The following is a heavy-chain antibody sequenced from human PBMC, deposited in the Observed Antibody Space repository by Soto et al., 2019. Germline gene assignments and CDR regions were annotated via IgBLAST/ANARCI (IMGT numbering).Heavy chain of an antibody. V-gene: IGHV3-33*01. CDR3: ARDPYSDNDVFFDY. J-gene: IGHJ4*02. CDR1: GFSFRNYA. CDR2: IWYDGSKK. Sequence: LRLSCTTSGFSFRNYAMHWVRQAPGKGLEWVAVIWYDGSKKYYADSVTGRFTASRDNSKNMMFLQMNSLRAEDTAVYYCARDPYSDNDVFFDYWGQGSLVTVSS. D-gene: IGHD4-4*01.